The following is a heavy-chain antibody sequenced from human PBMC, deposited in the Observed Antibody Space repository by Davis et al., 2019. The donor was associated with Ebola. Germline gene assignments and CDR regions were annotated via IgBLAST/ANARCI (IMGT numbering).Heavy chain of an antibody. CDR3: ARIAAAWYNDMNWFDP. CDR1: GYTLTSYA. Sequence: SVTVSCKASGYTLTSYAISWVRQAPGQGLEWMGGIIPIFGTANYAQKFQGRVTITADESTSTAYMELSSLRSEDTAVYYCARIAAAWYNDMNWFDPWGQGTLVTVSS. CDR2: IIPIFGTA. D-gene: IGHD6-13*01. V-gene: IGHV1-69*13. J-gene: IGHJ5*02.